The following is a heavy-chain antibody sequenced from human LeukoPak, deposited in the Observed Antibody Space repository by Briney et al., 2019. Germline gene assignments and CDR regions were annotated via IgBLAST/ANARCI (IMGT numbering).Heavy chain of an antibody. D-gene: IGHD6-19*01. CDR2: ISSTSNTI. CDR3: ARDQWLDY. Sequence: PGGSLRLSCAASGFTFSGYIMNWVRQAPGKGLEWVSFISSTSNTIYYADSVKGRFTFSRDNAKNSLYLQMNSLRAEDTAVYYCARDQWLDYWGQGTLVTVSS. V-gene: IGHV3-48*01. CDR1: GFTFSGYI. J-gene: IGHJ4*02.